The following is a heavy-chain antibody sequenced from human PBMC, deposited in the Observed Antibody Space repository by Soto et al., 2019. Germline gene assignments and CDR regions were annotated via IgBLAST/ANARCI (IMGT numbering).Heavy chain of an antibody. CDR1: GGSITNYY. CDR2: INYDGYS. J-gene: IGHJ6*02. V-gene: IGHV4-59*08. D-gene: IGHD3-10*01. CDR3: ARHGFGPLHGLVDV. Sequence: QVQLQESGPGLVKPSETLSLTCTVSGGSITNYYCSWFRQPPGKGLEWIGYINYDGYSAYNLSRKGRVPLSMHASKTRFSLILESVTAPDTAVYYCARHGFGPLHGLVDVWGPGTTVIVSS.